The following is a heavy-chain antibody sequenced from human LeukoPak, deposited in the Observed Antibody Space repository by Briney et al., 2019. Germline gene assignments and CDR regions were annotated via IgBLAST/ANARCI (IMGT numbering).Heavy chain of an antibody. V-gene: IGHV4-61*09. CDR3: ARGRRRDRDGYKSPGSWFDS. D-gene: IGHD5-24*01. J-gene: IGHJ5*01. CDR1: GGSISSGGYF. Sequence: SETLSLTCTVSGGSISSGGYFWTWTRQPAGKGLDWIGHIYDSGNTNYNPSLWSRVTISVDTSKNEFSLKLSSVTAAETAVYFCARGRRRDRDGYKSPGSWFDSWGQGTLVTVSS. CDR2: IYDSGNT.